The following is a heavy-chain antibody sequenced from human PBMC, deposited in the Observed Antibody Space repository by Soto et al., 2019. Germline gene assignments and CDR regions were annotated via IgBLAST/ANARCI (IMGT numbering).Heavy chain of an antibody. CDR3: ARDEGWFGELPIGRTEDY. Sequence: ASVKVSCKASGYTFTSYGISWVRQAPGQRLEWMGWISAYNGKTNYAQKLQGRVTMTTDTSTSTAYMELRSLRSDDTAVYYCARDEGWFGELPIGRTEDYWGQGTLVTVSS. CDR1: GYTFTSYG. D-gene: IGHD3-10*01. V-gene: IGHV1-18*01. J-gene: IGHJ4*02. CDR2: ISAYNGKT.